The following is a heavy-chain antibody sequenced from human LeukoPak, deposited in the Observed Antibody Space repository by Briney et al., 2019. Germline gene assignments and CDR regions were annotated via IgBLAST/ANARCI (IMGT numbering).Heavy chain of an antibody. V-gene: IGHV3-48*03. CDR2: ISSSGSTI. J-gene: IGHJ3*02. CDR3: AREQLTSGFDI. CDR1: GFTFSSYE. D-gene: IGHD6-19*01. Sequence: GGSLRLSCAASGFTFSSYEMNWVRQAPGKGLEWVSYISSSGSTIYYADSVKGRFTISRDNAKNSLYLQMNSLRAEDTAVYYCAREQLTSGFDIWGQGTMVTVSS.